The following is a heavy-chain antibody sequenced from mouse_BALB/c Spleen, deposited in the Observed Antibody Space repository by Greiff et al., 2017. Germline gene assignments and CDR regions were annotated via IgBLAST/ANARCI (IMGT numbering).Heavy chain of an antibody. V-gene: IGHV2-9*02. CDR1: GFSLTSFG. CDR3: ARGTGTWFAY. J-gene: IGHJ3*01. D-gene: IGHD4-1*01. Sequence: QVQLKESGPGLVAPSQSLSITCTASGFSLTSFGVHWVRQPPGKGLEWLGVIWAGGSTNYNSALMSRLSISKDNSKSQVFLKMSSLQTDDTAMYCCARGTGTWFAYWGQGTLVTVSA. CDR2: IWAGGST.